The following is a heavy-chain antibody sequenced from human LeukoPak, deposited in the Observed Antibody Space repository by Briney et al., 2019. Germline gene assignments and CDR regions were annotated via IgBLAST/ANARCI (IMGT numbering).Heavy chain of an antibody. V-gene: IGHV4-4*07. J-gene: IGHJ6*03. CDR1: GGSISSYY. CDR3: AGEGCSGGSCYYYYYYYMDV. Sequence: SETLSLTCTVSGGSISSYYWSWIRQPAGKGLEWIGRIYTSGSTNYNPSLKSRVTMSVDTSKNQFSLKLSSVTAADTAVYYCAGEGCSGGSCYYYYYYYMDVWGKGTTVTVSS. CDR2: IYTSGST. D-gene: IGHD2-15*01.